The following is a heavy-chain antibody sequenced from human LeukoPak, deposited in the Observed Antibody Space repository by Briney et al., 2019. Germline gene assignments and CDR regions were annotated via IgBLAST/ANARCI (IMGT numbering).Heavy chain of an antibody. CDR1: GGSISRYY. CDR2: ISSSSSII. D-gene: IGHD6-13*01. CDR3: ARGRGAAAGTRIFDY. Sequence: PSETLSLTCTVSGGSISRYYWSWIRQPPGKGLEWISYISSSSSIIYYADSVKGRFTISRDNAQQSLYLQMNSLRDEDTAVYYCARGRGAAAGTRIFDYWGQGTLVTVSS. V-gene: IGHV3-48*02. J-gene: IGHJ4*02.